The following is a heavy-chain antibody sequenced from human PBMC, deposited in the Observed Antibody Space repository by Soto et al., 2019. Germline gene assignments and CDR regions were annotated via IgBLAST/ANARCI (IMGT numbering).Heavy chain of an antibody. J-gene: IGHJ6*02. Sequence: GGSLRLSCAASGFTFSSYAMSWVRQAPGKGLEWVSAISGSGGSTYYADSVKGRFTISRDNSKNTLYLQMNSLRAEDTAVYYCAKRITGIVGATGMDVWGQGTTVTVSS. D-gene: IGHD1-26*01. CDR1: GFTFSSYA. V-gene: IGHV3-23*01. CDR2: ISGSGGST. CDR3: AKRITGIVGATGMDV.